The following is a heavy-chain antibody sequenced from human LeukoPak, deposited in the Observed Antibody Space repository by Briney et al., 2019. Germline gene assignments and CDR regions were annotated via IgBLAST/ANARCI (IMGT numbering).Heavy chain of an antibody. CDR1: GYTFTDYY. CDR3: ARWVIAAGV. Sequence: GASVKVSCKASGYTFTDYYLHWVRQAPGQGLEWMGWINPDSGDTNYQGRVTMTRDTSISTAYMELSRLISDDTAVYYCARWVIAAGVWGQGTLVTVSS. V-gene: IGHV1-2*02. J-gene: IGHJ4*02. D-gene: IGHD3-10*01. CDR2: INPDSGDT.